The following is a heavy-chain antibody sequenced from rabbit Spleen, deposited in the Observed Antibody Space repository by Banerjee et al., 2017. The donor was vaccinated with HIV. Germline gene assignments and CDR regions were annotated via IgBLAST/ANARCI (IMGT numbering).Heavy chain of an antibody. CDR1: GLSLSNSAY. D-gene: IGHD4-2*01. CDR2: IYVTRSGSA. CDR3: ARDPAGREDFNL. V-gene: IGHV1S40*01. J-gene: IGHJ4*01. Sequence: QSLEESGGDLVKPGASLTLTCTASGLSLSNSAYMCWVRQAPGKGLEWIACIYVTRSGSAYYASWAKGRFTISRTSSTTVALQMTSLTAADTASYFCARDPAGREDFNLWGQGTLVTVS.